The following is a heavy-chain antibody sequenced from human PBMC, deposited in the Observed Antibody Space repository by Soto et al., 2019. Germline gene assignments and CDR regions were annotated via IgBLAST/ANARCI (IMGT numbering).Heavy chain of an antibody. CDR2: ISAYNGHT. D-gene: IGHD4-17*01. J-gene: IGHJ4*02. Sequence: QVQLVQSGAEVKKPGASVKVSCKASGYTFTNYVITWVRQAPGQGLEWMGWISAYNGHTNYAQKVQGRVTMTTDTPTDTAYMELRSLRSDDTAVYYCAKMSLDYTVNTGMLDYWGQGTLVTVSS. V-gene: IGHV1-18*01. CDR3: AKMSLDYTVNTGMLDY. CDR1: GYTFTNYV.